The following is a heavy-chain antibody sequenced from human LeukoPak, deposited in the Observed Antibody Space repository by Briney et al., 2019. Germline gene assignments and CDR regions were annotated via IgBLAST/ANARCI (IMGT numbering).Heavy chain of an antibody. Sequence: PGGSLRLSCAASGFTFSSYAMSWVRQAPGKGLEWVSAISGSGGSTYYADSVKGRFTISRDNSKNTLYLQMNSLRAEDTAVYYCAKDRNIWFGELRYYYMDVWGKGTTVTVSS. V-gene: IGHV3-23*01. J-gene: IGHJ6*03. D-gene: IGHD3-10*01. CDR3: AKDRNIWFGELRYYYMDV. CDR2: ISGSGGST. CDR1: GFTFSSYA.